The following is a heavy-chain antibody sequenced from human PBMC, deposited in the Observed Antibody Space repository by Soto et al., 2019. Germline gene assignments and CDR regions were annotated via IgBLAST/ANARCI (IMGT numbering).Heavy chain of an antibody. Sequence: SETLSLTCTVSGGSISSYYWSWIRQPPGKGLEWIGYIYYSGSTNYNPSLKSRVTISVDTSKSQFSLKLSSVTAADTAVYYCARGNSGYDWNWFDPWGQGTLVTVSS. CDR1: GGSISSYY. D-gene: IGHD5-12*01. J-gene: IGHJ5*02. CDR3: ARGNSGYDWNWFDP. CDR2: IYYSGST. V-gene: IGHV4-59*01.